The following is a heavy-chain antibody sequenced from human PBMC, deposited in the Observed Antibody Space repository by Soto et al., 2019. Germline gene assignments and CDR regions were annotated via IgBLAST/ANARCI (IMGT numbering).Heavy chain of an antibody. CDR3: ARGIFLVVWSQLDAIDI. Sequence: FLTCTVSGGSISSGGYYWRWIRQHPGQGVEWIGYIYYSGSTYYNPSLKSRVTISVDTSKNQFSLKLSSVTAADTAVYYCARGIFLVVWSQLDAIDIWGQGTMVTVSS. V-gene: IGHV4-31*03. D-gene: IGHD2-8*02. CDR1: GGSISSGGYY. J-gene: IGHJ3*02. CDR2: IYYSGST.